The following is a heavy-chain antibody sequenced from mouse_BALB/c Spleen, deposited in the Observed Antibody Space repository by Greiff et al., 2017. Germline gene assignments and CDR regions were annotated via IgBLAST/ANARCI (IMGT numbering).Heavy chain of an antibody. Sequence: EVQVVESGGGLVKPGGSLKLSCAASGFTFSSYGLSWVRQTPDKRLEWVATISSGGSYTYYPDSVKGRFTISRDNAKNTLYLQMSSLKSEDTAMYYCARHNWDYWGQGTTLTVSS. CDR3: ARHNWDY. D-gene: IGHD4-1*01. CDR2: ISSGGSYT. J-gene: IGHJ2*01. CDR1: GFTFSSYG. V-gene: IGHV5-6*01.